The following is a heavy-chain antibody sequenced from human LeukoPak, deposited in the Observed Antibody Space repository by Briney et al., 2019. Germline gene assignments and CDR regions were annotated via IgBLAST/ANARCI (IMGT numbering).Heavy chain of an antibody. D-gene: IGHD6-13*01. CDR2: TSWNSGSI. Sequence: GGSLRLSCAASGFTFDDYAMHWVRQAPGKGLEWVSGTSWNSGSIGYADSVKGRFTISRDNAKNSLYLQMNSLRAEDTALYYCAKDKGWGSSQNFDYWGQGTLVTVSS. J-gene: IGHJ4*02. V-gene: IGHV3-9*01. CDR1: GFTFDDYA. CDR3: AKDKGWGSSQNFDY.